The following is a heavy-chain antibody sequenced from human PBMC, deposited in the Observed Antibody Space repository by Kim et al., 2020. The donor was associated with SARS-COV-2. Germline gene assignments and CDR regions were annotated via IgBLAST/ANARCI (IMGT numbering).Heavy chain of an antibody. Sequence: ESVKSRFTNSRDKSKNTLFLQMNGLRAEDTAVYYCAKDRGDDFYYGMDVWGQGTTVTVSS. CDR3: AKDRGDDFYYGMDV. D-gene: IGHD3-10*01. J-gene: IGHJ6*02. V-gene: IGHV3-33*03.